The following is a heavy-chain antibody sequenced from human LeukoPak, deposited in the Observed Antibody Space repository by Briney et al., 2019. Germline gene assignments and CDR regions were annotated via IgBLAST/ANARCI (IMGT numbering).Heavy chain of an antibody. V-gene: IGHV1-8*01. J-gene: IGHJ6*02. CDR2: MNPNSGNT. CDR1: GYTFTSYD. D-gene: IGHD5-12*01. Sequence: ASVKVSCKAPGYTFTSYDINWVRQATGQGLEWMGWMNPNSGNTGYAQKFQGRVTMTRNTSISTAYMELSSLRSEDTAVYYCAISGYDRLHYYYGMDVWGQGTTVTVSS. CDR3: AISGYDRLHYYYGMDV.